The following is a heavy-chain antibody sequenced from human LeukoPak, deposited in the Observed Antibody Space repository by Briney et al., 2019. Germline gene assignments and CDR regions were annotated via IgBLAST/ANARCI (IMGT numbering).Heavy chain of an antibody. J-gene: IGHJ6*02. Sequence: PSETLSLTCTVSGGSISSYYWSWIRQPPGKGLEWIGYIYYSGSTNYNPSLKSRATISVDTSKNQFSLKLSSVTAADTAVYYCASSIAAAGTYYYYYGMDVWGQGTTVTVSS. CDR2: IYYSGST. CDR1: GGSISSYY. V-gene: IGHV4-59*01. CDR3: ASSIAAAGTYYYYYGMDV. D-gene: IGHD6-13*01.